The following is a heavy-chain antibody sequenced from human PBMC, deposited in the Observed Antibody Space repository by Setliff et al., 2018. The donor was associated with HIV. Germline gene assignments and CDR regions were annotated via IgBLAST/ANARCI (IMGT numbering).Heavy chain of an antibody. CDR2: IYYSGPT. CDR1: GGSISSGSHY. D-gene: IGHD6-6*01. Sequence: SETLSLXXSVSGGSISSGSHYWGWIRQAPGKGLEWIGNIYYSGPTFYNPSLKXXXXISVDTARNEFSLKLTSVPAADTAAHYCAREFSSSSFDQGGPGTLVTVSS. J-gene: IGHJ4*02. V-gene: IGHV4-39*02. CDR3: AREFSSSSFDQ.